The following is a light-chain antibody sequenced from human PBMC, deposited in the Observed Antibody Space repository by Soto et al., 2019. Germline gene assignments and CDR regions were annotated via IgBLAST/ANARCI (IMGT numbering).Light chain of an antibody. CDR3: QQYGSSPLT. Sequence: EIVLTQSPGTLSLSPGDRATLSCSASQSVSFSYLAWYQQKPGQAPRLLIYGASSRATGIPDRFSGSESGTDFTLTISRLEPEDFAVYYCQQYGSSPLTFGGGTKVEIK. J-gene: IGKJ4*01. CDR1: QSVSFSY. CDR2: GAS. V-gene: IGKV3-20*01.